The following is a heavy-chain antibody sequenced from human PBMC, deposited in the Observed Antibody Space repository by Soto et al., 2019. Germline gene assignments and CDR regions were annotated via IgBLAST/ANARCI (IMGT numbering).Heavy chain of an antibody. Sequence: QLQLQESGPGLVKPSETLSLTCTVSGGSISSSSYYWGWIRQPPGKGLEWIGSINYSGSTYYNPSLKSRVTISVDTSKNQFSLKLSSVTAADTAVYYCARHVAGRAAAGTGFDPWGQGTLVTVSS. CDR1: GGSISSSSYY. D-gene: IGHD6-13*01. V-gene: IGHV4-39*01. CDR2: INYSGST. CDR3: ARHVAGRAAAGTGFDP. J-gene: IGHJ5*02.